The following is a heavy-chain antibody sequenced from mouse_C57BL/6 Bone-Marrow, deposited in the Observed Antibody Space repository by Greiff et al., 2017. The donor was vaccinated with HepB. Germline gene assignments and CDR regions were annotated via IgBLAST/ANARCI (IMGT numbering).Heavy chain of an antibody. Sequence: VQLQQPGAELVKPGASVKLSCKASGYTFTSYWMHWVKQRPGQGLEWIGMIHPNSGSTNYNEKFKSKATLTVDKSSSTAYMQLSSLTSEDSAVYYCPITTVVAPYSAMDYWGQGTSVTVSS. D-gene: IGHD1-1*01. V-gene: IGHV1-64*01. J-gene: IGHJ4*01. CDR2: IHPNSGST. CDR1: GYTFTSYW. CDR3: PITTVVAPYSAMDY.